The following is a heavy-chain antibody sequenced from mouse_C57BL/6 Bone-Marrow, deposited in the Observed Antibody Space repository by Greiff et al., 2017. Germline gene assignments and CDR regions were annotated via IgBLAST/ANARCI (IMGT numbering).Heavy chain of an antibody. D-gene: IGHD1-1*01. V-gene: IGHV1-39*01. Sequence: EVQLQQSGPELVKPGASVKLSCKASGYSFTDYNMNWVKQRHGTSLEWIGVIYPDYGTTSYNQKFKGKATLTVDKSSSTAYMQLNSLTSEDSAIYYCARNCGSHYDVEYWGRGTTLTVSS. J-gene: IGHJ2*01. CDR1: GYSFTDYN. CDR3: ARNCGSHYDVEY. CDR2: IYPDYGTT.